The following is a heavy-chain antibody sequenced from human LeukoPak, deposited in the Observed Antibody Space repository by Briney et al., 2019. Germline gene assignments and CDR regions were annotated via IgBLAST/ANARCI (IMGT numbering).Heavy chain of an antibody. V-gene: IGHV4-4*07. CDR2: IYTSGST. D-gene: IGHD3-16*02. CDR3: ARTPTSGYDYAWGSYRPDMNNYFDY. Sequence: SETLSLTCTVSGGSISSYYWSWIRQPAGKGLEWIGRIYTSGSTNYNPSLKSRVTMSVDTSKNQFSLKLSSVTAADTAVYYCARTPTSGYDYAWGSYRPDMNNYFDYWGQGTLVTVSS. CDR1: GGSISSYY. J-gene: IGHJ4*02.